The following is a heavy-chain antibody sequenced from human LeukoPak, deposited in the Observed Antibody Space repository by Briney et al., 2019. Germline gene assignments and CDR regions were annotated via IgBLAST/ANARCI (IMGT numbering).Heavy chain of an antibody. CDR1: GFTFSSSA. CDR2: ISASGGST. Sequence: GGSLRLSCAASGFTFSSSAMSWVRQVPGKGLEWVSGISASGGSTYYADSVRGRFTISRDNSKNTLYAQMNSLRDEDTAVYYCAKFIVVVPAATTYYFDYWGQGTLVTVSS. CDR3: AKFIVVVPAATTYYFDY. J-gene: IGHJ4*02. D-gene: IGHD2-2*01. V-gene: IGHV3-23*01.